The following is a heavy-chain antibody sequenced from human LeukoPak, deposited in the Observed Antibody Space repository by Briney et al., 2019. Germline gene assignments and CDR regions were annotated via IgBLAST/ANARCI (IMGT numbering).Heavy chain of an antibody. D-gene: IGHD3-22*01. V-gene: IGHV3-23*01. CDR1: GFTFSSNA. CDR3: ARCQRSYFDNSGQYYFGH. J-gene: IGHJ4*02. Sequence: QPGGSLRLSCAASGFTFSSNAMNWVRQAPGKGLEWVSGISGSGRNTYYADSVKGRFTISRDNSKNTLYLQMNSLRGEDTAVYYCARCQRSYFDNSGQYYFGHWGQGTLVTVSS. CDR2: ISGSGRNT.